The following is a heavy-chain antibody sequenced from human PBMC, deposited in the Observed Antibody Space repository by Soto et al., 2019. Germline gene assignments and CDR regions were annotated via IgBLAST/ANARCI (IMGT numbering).Heavy chain of an antibody. D-gene: IGHD2-2*01. J-gene: IGHJ6*02. Sequence: EVQLLESGGGLVQPGGSLRLSCAASGFTFSDYAMSWVRQAPGKGLEWVSGISGSGGNAYYTDSVKGRFTISRDNSKNTLYLQMNSLRAEDTAVYYCAKLPQLDDYYYYGMDVWGQGTTVTVSS. CDR2: ISGSGGNA. V-gene: IGHV3-23*01. CDR3: AKLPQLDDYYYYGMDV. CDR1: GFTFSDYA.